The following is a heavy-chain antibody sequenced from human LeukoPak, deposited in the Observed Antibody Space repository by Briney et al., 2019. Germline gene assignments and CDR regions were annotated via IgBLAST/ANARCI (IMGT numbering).Heavy chain of an antibody. CDR1: GYTFTGYY. J-gene: IGHJ4*03. Sequence: ASVKVSCKASGYTFTGYYMHWVRQAPGRGLEWMGWIYPNSGATKYAQKFQGRVTMTGDTSISTAYMELSRLTSDDTAVYYCGTLLSNGPFDYWGQGTLVTVSS. CDR2: IYPNSGAT. CDR3: GTLLSNGPFDY. V-gene: IGHV1-2*02.